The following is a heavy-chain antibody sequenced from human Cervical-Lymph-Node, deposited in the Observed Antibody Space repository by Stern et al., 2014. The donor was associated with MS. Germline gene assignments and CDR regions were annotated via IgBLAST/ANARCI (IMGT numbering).Heavy chain of an antibody. J-gene: IGHJ4*02. CDR2: INEDGTRT. D-gene: IGHD3-9*01. V-gene: IGHV3-74*01. CDR3: ALDFGGFDDY. Sequence: EVQLVESGGGFVQPGGSLRLSCAAPGFTCGRYWMHWVRQVPGKGLVWVSRINEDGTRTDYAESVRGRFTISRDNAKGTLHLQMNSLRAEDTAVYYCALDFGGFDDYWGQGTMVTVSS. CDR1: GFTCGRYW.